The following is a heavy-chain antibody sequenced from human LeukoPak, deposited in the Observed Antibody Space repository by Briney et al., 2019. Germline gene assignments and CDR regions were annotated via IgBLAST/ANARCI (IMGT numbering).Heavy chain of an antibody. D-gene: IGHD6-13*01. J-gene: IGHJ3*02. CDR3: ARNIAYSSSEDDAFDI. V-gene: IGHV4-4*02. CDR2: IYHSGST. CDR1: GGSISSSNW. Sequence: PSETLSLTCAVSGGSISSSNWWSWVRQPPGKGLEWIGEIYHSGSTNYNPSLKSRVTISVDKSKNQFSLKLSSVTAADTAVYYCARNIAYSSSEDDAFDIWGQGTMVTVSS.